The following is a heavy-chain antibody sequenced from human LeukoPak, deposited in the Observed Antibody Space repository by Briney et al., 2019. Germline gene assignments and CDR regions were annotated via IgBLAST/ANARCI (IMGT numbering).Heavy chain of an antibody. D-gene: IGHD2-2*01. CDR3: ARDLLGYCSSTSCSHFDY. J-gene: IGHJ4*02. CDR2: ISSSSSTI. V-gene: IGHV3-48*01. CDR1: GINFDRHS. Sequence: GGSLRLSCVASGINFDRHSMNWVRQAPGKGLEWVSYISSSSSTIYYADSVKGRFTISRDNAKNSLYLQMNSLRAEDTAVYYCARDLLGYCSSTSCSHFDYWGQGTLVTVSS.